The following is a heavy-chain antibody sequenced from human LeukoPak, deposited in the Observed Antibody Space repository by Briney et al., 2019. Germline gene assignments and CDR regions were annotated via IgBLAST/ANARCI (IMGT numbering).Heavy chain of an antibody. CDR1: GYTFTGYY. CDR3: ARSFEYDSHTGY. J-gene: IGHJ4*02. V-gene: IGHV1-2*02. D-gene: IGHD3-22*01. CDR2: INPNSGGT. Sequence: ASVKVSCKASGYTFTGYYMHWVRQAPGQGLEWMGWINPNSGGTNYAQKLQGRVTMTTGTSTSTAYMELRSLRSDDTAVYYCARSFEYDSHTGYWGQGTLVTVSS.